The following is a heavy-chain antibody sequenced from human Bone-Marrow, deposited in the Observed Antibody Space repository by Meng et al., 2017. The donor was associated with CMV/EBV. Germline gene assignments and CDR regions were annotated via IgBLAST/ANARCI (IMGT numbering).Heavy chain of an antibody. CDR1: GFTFSSYW. D-gene: IGHD2/OR15-2a*01. J-gene: IGHJ4*02. V-gene: IGHV3-74*01. CDR2: IKSDGGAT. Sequence: GESLKISCAASGFTFSSYWMHWVRQAPGEGLVWVSRIKSDGGATSYADSVKGRFTISRDNARNTLYLQMNSLRAEDTAVYYCATSPFWDNIKPERYSDYWGQGTLVTVSS. CDR3: ATSPFWDNIKPERYSDY.